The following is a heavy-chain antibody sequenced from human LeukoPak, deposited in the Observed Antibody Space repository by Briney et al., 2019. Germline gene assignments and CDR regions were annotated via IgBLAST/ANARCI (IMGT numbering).Heavy chain of an antibody. CDR3: ARYGMVTTPLGYYYYYGMDV. D-gene: IGHD4-17*01. CDR2: IYYSGST. V-gene: IGHV4-39*01. J-gene: IGHJ6*02. CDR1: GGSISSSSYY. Sequence: SETLSLTCTVSGGSISSSSYYWGWIRQPPGKGLEWIGSIYYSGSTYYNPSLKSRVTISVDTSKNQFSLKLSSVTAADTAVYYCARYGMVTTPLGYYYYYGMDVWGQGTTVTVSS.